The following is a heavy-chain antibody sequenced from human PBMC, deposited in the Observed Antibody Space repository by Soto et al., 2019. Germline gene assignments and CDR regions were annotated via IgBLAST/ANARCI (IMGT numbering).Heavy chain of an antibody. D-gene: IGHD4-4*01. CDR2: IDYTGDT. CDR1: GGSISSGSHY. V-gene: IGHV4-39*01. J-gene: IGHJ5*02. CDR3: GRLTRISVTTTARFDP. Sequence: PSETLSLNCTVSGGSISSGSHYWGWIRQPPGKGLEWIASIDYTGDTYCNPSLKSRIIISVDTSKNQFSLKLSSVTAADTAVYYCGRLTRISVTTTARFDPWGQGTLVTVSS.